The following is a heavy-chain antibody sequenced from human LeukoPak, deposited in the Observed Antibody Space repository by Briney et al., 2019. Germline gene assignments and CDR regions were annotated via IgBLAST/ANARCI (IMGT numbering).Heavy chain of an antibody. CDR2: IYYTGST. CDR3: ARTTPIYDSSGYSRYYFDS. J-gene: IGHJ4*02. CDR1: GGSISSNF. D-gene: IGHD3-22*01. V-gene: IGHV4-59*01. Sequence: SETLSLTCTVSGGSISSNFWSWIRQPPGKGLEWIGDIYYTGSTNYNPSLKSRVTISIDTSENQFSLKLRSVTTADTAVYYCARTTPIYDSSGYSRYYFDSWGQGTLVTVSS.